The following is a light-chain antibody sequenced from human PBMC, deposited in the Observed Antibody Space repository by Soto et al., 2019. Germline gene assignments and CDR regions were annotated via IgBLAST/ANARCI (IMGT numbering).Light chain of an antibody. J-gene: IGKJ5*01. Sequence: IVLTQSPASLSLSPGERATLSCRASQSVGSYLVWYQQKPGQAPRLLIFGASNRATGIPARFSGSGSGTDFTLTISRMESTDVAVYYCQQYEDSPRTLGQGTRLEIK. CDR1: QSVGSY. CDR2: GAS. V-gene: IGKV3-11*01. CDR3: QQYEDSPRT.